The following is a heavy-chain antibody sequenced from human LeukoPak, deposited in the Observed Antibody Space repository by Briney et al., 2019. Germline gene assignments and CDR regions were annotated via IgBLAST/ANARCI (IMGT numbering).Heavy chain of an antibody. D-gene: IGHD3-10*02. Sequence: ASVKVSCKASGYSFIGYYIHWVRQAPGQGLEWMGWVNPNSGGTNYAQKFQGRVTMTRDTSISTAYMELSRLRSDDTAVYYCARNPRSLFGESHFDYWGQGTLVTVSS. CDR2: VNPNSGGT. J-gene: IGHJ4*02. V-gene: IGHV1-2*02. CDR1: GYSFIGYY. CDR3: ARNPRSLFGESHFDY.